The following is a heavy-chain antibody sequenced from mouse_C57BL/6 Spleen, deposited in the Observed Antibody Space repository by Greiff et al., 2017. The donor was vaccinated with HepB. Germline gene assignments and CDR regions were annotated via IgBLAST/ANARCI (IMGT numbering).Heavy chain of an antibody. D-gene: IGHD1-1*01. J-gene: IGHJ2*01. V-gene: IGHV1-53*01. CDR3: ARSDTTVVADYYFDY. CDR2: INPSNGGT. Sequence: VQLQQSGTELVKPGASVKLSCKASGYTFTSYWMHWVKQRPGQGLEWIGNINPSNGGTNYNEKFKSKATLTVDKSSSTAYMQLSSLTSEDSAVYYCARSDTTVVADYYFDYWGQGTTLTVSS. CDR1: GYTFTSYW.